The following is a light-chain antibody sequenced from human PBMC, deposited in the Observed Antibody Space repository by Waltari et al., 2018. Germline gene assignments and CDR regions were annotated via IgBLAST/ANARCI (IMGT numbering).Light chain of an antibody. J-gene: IGKJ2*01. CDR2: KAS. CDR1: ENVSKW. Sequence: DTQMTQSPSTLSASVGDRVTITCRASENVSKWLAWYQQKPGKAPKLLVYKASTLRSGVPSRFSGSGSGTEFSLTISSLQPDDFATYYCQQSYTYSYTFGQGTKLEIK. CDR3: QQSYTYSYT. V-gene: IGKV1-5*03.